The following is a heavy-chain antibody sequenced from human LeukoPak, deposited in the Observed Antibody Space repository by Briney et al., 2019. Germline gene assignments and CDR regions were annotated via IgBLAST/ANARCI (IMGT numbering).Heavy chain of an antibody. CDR1: DGSFSGYY. V-gene: IGHV4-34*01. D-gene: IGHD3-16*01. CDR3: AGFIWGIGFDP. J-gene: IGHJ5*02. CDR2: IYHSGRT. Sequence: SETLSLTCAVYDGSFSGYYWSWIRQPPGKGLEWIGEIYHSGRTNSNPSLKSRVTISVDTSKNRFSLKLTSVTAADTAVYCCAGFIWGIGFDPWGQGTLVTVSS.